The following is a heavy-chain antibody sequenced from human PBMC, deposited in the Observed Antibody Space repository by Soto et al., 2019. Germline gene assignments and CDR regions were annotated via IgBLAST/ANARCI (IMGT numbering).Heavy chain of an antibody. D-gene: IGHD2-15*01. CDR3: ARGGIVVVVAATYYYYGMDV. J-gene: IGHJ6*02. CDR2: ISAYNGNT. Sequence: QVQLVQSGAEVKKPGASVKVSCKASGYTFTSYGISWVRQAPGQGLEWMGWISAYNGNTNYAQKLQGRVTMTTDTSTSTAYLELRSLRSDDTAVYYCARGGIVVVVAATYYYYGMDVWGQGTTVTVSS. V-gene: IGHV1-18*01. CDR1: GYTFTSYG.